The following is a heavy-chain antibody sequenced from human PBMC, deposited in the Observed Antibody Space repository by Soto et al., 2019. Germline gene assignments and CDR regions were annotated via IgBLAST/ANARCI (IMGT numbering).Heavy chain of an antibody. D-gene: IGHD4-17*01. Sequence: EVQLLESGGGLVQPGGSLRLSCAASGFTFSSYAMSWVRQSPGKGLEWVSAISGSGGSTYYAGSVKGRFTISRDNSKNTVYLQVRSLRTQATTVYYCAKGGPYGSAPFDYWGPGALVTVSS. CDR1: GFTFSSYA. CDR3: AKGGPYGSAPFDY. V-gene: IGHV3-23*01. J-gene: IGHJ4*02. CDR2: ISGSGGST.